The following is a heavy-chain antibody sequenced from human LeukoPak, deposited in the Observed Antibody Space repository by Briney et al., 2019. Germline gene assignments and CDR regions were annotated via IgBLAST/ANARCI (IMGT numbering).Heavy chain of an antibody. J-gene: IGHJ4*02. D-gene: IGHD6-13*01. Sequence: ASVKVSCKASGYTFTGYGISWVRQAPGQGLEWMGWISAYNGNTNYAQKLQGRVTMTTDTSTSTAYMELRSLRSDDTAVYYCARTRSSSWYVPYYFDYWGQGTLVTVSS. CDR3: ARTRSSSWYVPYYFDY. V-gene: IGHV1-18*01. CDR1: GYTFTGYG. CDR2: ISAYNGNT.